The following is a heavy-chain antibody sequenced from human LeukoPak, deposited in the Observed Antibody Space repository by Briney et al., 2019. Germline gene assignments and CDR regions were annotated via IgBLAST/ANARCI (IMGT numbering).Heavy chain of an antibody. CDR1: GYTFTSYD. CDR3: ARGRTYYDILTGYSGFDY. Sequence: ASVKVSCKASGYTFTSYDIDWVRQATGQGLEWMGWMNPNSGNTGYAQKFQGRVTMTRNTSISTAYMELSSLRSEDTAVYYCARGRTYYDILTGYSGFDYSGQGTLVTVSS. V-gene: IGHV1-8*01. CDR2: MNPNSGNT. D-gene: IGHD3-9*01. J-gene: IGHJ4*02.